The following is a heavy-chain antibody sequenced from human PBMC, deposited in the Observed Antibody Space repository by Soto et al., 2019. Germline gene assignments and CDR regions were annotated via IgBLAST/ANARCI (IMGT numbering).Heavy chain of an antibody. CDR2: IHPSGGGS. V-gene: IGHV1-46*02. Sequence: ASVKVYCTPSGYTLNTYYLHWVRQAPGQGLEWMGIIHPSGGGSTYAQKFLGRVTMTRDTSTSTVFMELSSLRSADTAVYYCARGGHIAVVTASFDYWGQGTLVTVSS. CDR1: GYTLNTYY. J-gene: IGHJ4*02. CDR3: ARGGHIAVVTASFDY. D-gene: IGHD2-21*02.